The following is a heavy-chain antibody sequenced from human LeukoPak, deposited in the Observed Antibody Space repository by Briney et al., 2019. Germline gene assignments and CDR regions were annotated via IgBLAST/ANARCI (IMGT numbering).Heavy chain of an antibody. CDR2: ISGSGGSTYYADS. J-gene: IGHJ4*02. Sequence: GGSLRLSCAASGFTFSSYAMSWVRQAPGKGLEWVSAISGSGGSTYYADSYYADSVKGRFTISRDNSKNALYLQMNSLRAEDTAVYYCAREKLDYYDFWSGYYLWGQGTLVTVSS. CDR1: GFTFSSYA. V-gene: IGHV3-23*01. CDR3: AREKLDYYDFWSGYYL. D-gene: IGHD3-3*01.